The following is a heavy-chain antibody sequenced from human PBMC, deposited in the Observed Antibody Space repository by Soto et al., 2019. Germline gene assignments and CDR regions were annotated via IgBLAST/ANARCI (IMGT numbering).Heavy chain of an antibody. CDR2: IYYSGST. V-gene: IGHV4-30-4*01. D-gene: IGHD3-16*01. CDR1: GDSISSGDYY. J-gene: IGHJ4*02. Sequence: QVQLQESGPGLVKPSQTLSLTCAVSGDSISSGDYYWSWIRQPPGKGLEWIGYIYYSGSTYYNPSLKSRATISVDTSQNHFSLKLSSVTAADTAMYYCARGGSLDYWGLGTLVTVSS. CDR3: ARGGSLDY.